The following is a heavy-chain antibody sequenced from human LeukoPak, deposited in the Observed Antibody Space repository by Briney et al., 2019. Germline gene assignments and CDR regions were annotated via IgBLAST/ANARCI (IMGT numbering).Heavy chain of an antibody. V-gene: IGHV3-74*01. CDR3: ARGPNFSGWLDY. J-gene: IGHJ4*02. Sequence: GGSLRLSCAASGFTFSSYWMHWVRQAPGKGLVWVSRINSDGSSTSYADSVKGRFTISRDNAKNTLYLQMNGLRAEDTAVYYCARGPNFSGWLDYWGQGTLVTVSS. CDR2: INSDGSST. CDR1: GFTFSSYW. D-gene: IGHD6-19*01.